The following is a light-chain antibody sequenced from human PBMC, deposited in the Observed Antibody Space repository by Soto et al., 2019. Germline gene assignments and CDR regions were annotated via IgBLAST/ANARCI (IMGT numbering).Light chain of an antibody. Sequence: EIVMTQSPVTLSVSPGERATLSCRASQSVSSNLAWYQQKPGQAPRLLIYGASTRATGIPARFSGSGSGTAFTLTISSLQSKDFAVYYCQQYSDWPPITFGQGTRLEIK. V-gene: IGKV3-15*01. J-gene: IGKJ5*01. CDR2: GAS. CDR1: QSVSSN. CDR3: QQYSDWPPIT.